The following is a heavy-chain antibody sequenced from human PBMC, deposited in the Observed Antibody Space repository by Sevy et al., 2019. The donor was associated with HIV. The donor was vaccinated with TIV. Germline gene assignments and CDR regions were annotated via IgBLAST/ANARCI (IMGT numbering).Heavy chain of an antibody. CDR2: ISTYSGET. CDR3: ARDSDGSGHYYADYFDY. Sequence: ASVKVSCKASGYTFTTYPIGWVRQAPGQGLEWMGWISTYSGETRDAQKFQGRATMTTDTSTSTAYLELRSLRSDDTAVYYCARDSDGSGHYYADYFDYWGQGTRVTVSS. J-gene: IGHJ4*02. V-gene: IGHV1-18*01. CDR1: GYTFTTYP. D-gene: IGHD3-22*01.